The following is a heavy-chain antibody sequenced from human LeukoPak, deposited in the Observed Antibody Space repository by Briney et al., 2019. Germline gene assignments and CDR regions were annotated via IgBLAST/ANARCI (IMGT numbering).Heavy chain of an antibody. CDR3: ARDSSTVTTRHFDY. CDR1: GGSINNFY. CDR2: VYYTGST. D-gene: IGHD4-17*01. V-gene: IGHV4-59*01. J-gene: IGHJ4*02. Sequence: SETLSLTCTVSGGSINNFYWTWVRQPPGKGLECIGYVYYTGSTYYNPSLKNRVTISVDTSRNQFSLRLNYVTAADTAVYYCARDSSTVTTRHFDYWGQGTLVTVSS.